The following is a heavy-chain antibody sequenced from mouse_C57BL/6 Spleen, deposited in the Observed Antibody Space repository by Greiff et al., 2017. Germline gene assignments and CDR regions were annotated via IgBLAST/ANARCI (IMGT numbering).Heavy chain of an antibody. Sequence: QVQLQQSDAELVKPGASVKISCKASGYTFTDHNLTWMKQRPEQGLDWIGALSPRDGSTQYNEKFKGTAPLTADNSSSTGDVQRNSLTSEDAAVYFWARSDYDGYYFDYWGQGTTLTVSS. J-gene: IGHJ2*01. CDR2: LSPRDGST. CDR3: ARSDYDGYYFDY. V-gene: IGHV1-78*01. CDR1: GYTFTDHN. D-gene: IGHD2-3*01.